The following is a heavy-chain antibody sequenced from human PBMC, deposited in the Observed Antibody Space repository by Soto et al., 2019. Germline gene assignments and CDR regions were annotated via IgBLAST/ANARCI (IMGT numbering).Heavy chain of an antibody. Sequence: VKVSCKASGGTFSSYAISWVRQAPGQGLEWMGGIIPIFGTANYAQKFQGRVTITADESTSTAYMELSSLRSEDTAVYYCARTAAGFDYGGNSMYYYYGMDVWGQGTTVTVSS. J-gene: IGHJ6*02. CDR1: GGTFSSYA. V-gene: IGHV1-69*01. D-gene: IGHD4-17*01. CDR3: ARTAAGFDYGGNSMYYYYGMDV. CDR2: IIPIFGTA.